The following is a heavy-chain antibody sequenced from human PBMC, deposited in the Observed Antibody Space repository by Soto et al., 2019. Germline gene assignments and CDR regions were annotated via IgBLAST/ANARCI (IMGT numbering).Heavy chain of an antibody. CDR1: GFTVSYNY. D-gene: IGHD3-10*01. CDR3: ARGMYGSGSYYIGDDFDR. V-gene: IGHV3-53*01. Sequence: GGSLRLSCAVSGFTVSYNYMNWVRQAPGKGLEWVSVIYRGGDTFYADSVKGRFTISRDNSKNTLYLQMNSLRAEDTAVYYCARGMYGSGSYYIGDDFDRWGQGTMVTVAS. J-gene: IGHJ3*02. CDR2: IYRGGDT.